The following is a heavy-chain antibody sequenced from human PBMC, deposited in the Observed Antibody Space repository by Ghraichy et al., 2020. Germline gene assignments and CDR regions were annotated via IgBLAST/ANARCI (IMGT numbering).Heavy chain of an antibody. Sequence: GESLNISCAASGFTFSSYGMHWVRQAPGKGLEWVAVIWYDGSNKYYADSVKGRFTISRDNSKNTLYLQMNSLRAEDTAVYYCARDPEGSGSYYRPDYYYYYGMDVWGQGTTVTVSS. CDR3: ARDPEGSGSYYRPDYYYYYGMDV. D-gene: IGHD3-10*01. CDR1: GFTFSSYG. V-gene: IGHV3-33*01. CDR2: IWYDGSNK. J-gene: IGHJ6*02.